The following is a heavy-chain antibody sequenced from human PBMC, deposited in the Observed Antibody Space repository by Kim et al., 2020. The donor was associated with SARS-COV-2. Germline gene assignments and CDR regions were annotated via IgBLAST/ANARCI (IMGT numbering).Heavy chain of an antibody. V-gene: IGHV4-34*01. CDR1: GGSFSGYY. J-gene: IGHJ4*02. CDR3: ARFCGGDCLYPVGFDY. Sequence: SETLSLTCAVYGGSFSGYYWSWIRQPPGKGLEWIGEINHSGSTNYNPSLKSRVTISVDTSKNQFSLKLSSVTAADTAVYYCARFCGGDCLYPVGFDYWGQGTLVTVSS. D-gene: IGHD2-21*02. CDR2: INHSGST.